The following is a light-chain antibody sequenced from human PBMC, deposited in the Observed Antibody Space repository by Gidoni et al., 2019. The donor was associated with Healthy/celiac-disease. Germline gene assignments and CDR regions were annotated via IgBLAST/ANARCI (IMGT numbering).Light chain of an antibody. J-gene: IGKJ5*01. V-gene: IGKV3-11*01. CDR1: QSVSSY. Sequence: EIVLTQSPATLSLSPGERATLSCRASQSVSSYLAWYQQKPGQATRLLIYDASNRATGIPARFSGSGSGTDFTITISSLETEDFAVYYCQQRSNWPTFGQGTRLEIK. CDR3: QQRSNWPT. CDR2: DAS.